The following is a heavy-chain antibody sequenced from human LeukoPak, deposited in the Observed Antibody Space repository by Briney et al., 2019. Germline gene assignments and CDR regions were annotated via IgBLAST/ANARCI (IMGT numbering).Heavy chain of an antibody. Sequence: SETLSLTCTVSGGSISSSSYYWGWIRQPPGKGLEWIGSIYYSGSTYYNPSLKSRVTISVDTSKNQFSLKLSSVTAADTAVYYCARTGNYVLLWFGELPTQQKSLGYFDYWGQGTLVTVSS. D-gene: IGHD3-10*01. V-gene: IGHV4-39*07. CDR1: GGSISSSSYY. J-gene: IGHJ4*02. CDR2: IYYSGST. CDR3: ARTGNYVLLWFGELPTQQKSLGYFDY.